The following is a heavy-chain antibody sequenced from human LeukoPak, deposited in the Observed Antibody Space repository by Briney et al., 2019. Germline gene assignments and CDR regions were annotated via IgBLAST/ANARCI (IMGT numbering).Heavy chain of an antibody. CDR3: ARGDGYNFFDY. J-gene: IGHJ4*02. V-gene: IGHV3-33*01. CDR2: IWYDGSNK. CDR1: GFTFSSYG. D-gene: IGHD5-24*01. Sequence: GGSLRLSCAASGFTFSSYGMHWVRQAPGKGLEWVAVIWYDGSNKNCADSVKGRFTISRDDSKNTLYLQMKSLRAEDTAVYYCARGDGYNFFDYWGQGTLVTVSS.